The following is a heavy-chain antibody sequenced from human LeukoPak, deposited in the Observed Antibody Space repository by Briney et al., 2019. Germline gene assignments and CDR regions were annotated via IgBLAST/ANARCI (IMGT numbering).Heavy chain of an antibody. CDR1: GGSISSYY. D-gene: IGHD6-19*01. CDR2: IYYSGST. CDR3: ARVTRYSSGWYPFDY. V-gene: IGHV4-59*01. J-gene: IGHJ4*02. Sequence: VKPSETLSLTCTVSGGSISSYYWSWIRQPPGKGLEWIGYIYYSGSTNYNPSLKSRVTISVDTSKNRFSLKLSSVTAADTAVYYCARVTRYSSGWYPFDYWGQGTLVTVSS.